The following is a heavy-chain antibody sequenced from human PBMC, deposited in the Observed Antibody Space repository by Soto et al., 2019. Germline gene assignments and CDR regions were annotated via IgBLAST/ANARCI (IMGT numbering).Heavy chain of an antibody. J-gene: IGHJ6*02. V-gene: IGHV1-2*02. CDR2: INPNSGGT. D-gene: IGHD3-3*01. CDR3: ADIWSGYRPVHTPPLDV. CDR1: GYTLTVYY. Sequence: ASVKVSRKASGYTLTVYYIHGVRQTPEQGLEWMGWINPNSGGTNYAQKFQGRVTMTRDTSISTAYMELSRLRSDDTAVYYCADIWSGYRPVHTPPLDVWGQGTTVTVSS.